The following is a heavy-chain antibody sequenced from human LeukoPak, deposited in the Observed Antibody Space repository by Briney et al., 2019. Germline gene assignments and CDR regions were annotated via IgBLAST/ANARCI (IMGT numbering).Heavy chain of an antibody. Sequence: GGSLRLSCATSGFTFDDYAMHWVGQAPGKGLEGVSGITWNSGSIGYADSVKGRFTISRDNAKNSLYLQMTSLRAEDTAFYYCAKDIASSVHYYMDVWGKGTTVTVSS. D-gene: IGHD6-13*01. V-gene: IGHV3-9*01. CDR2: ITWNSGSI. J-gene: IGHJ6*03. CDR1: GFTFDDYA. CDR3: AKDIASSVHYYMDV.